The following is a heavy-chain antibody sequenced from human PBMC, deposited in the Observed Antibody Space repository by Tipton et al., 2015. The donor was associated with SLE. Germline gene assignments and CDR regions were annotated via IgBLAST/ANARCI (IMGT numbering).Heavy chain of an antibody. CDR2: INHSGST. V-gene: IGHV4-34*01. D-gene: IGHD4-17*01. J-gene: IGHJ4*02. Sequence: TLSLTCAVYGGSFSDYSWSWIRQPPGKGLEWIGEINHSGSTNYNPSLKSRVTISVDPSKNQFSLKLSSVTAAVTAVYYCATTGGYWGQGTLVTVSS. CDR1: GGSFSDYS. CDR3: ATTGGY.